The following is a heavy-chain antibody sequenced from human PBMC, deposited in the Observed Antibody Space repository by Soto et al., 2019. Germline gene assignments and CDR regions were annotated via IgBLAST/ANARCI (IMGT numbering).Heavy chain of an antibody. CDR3: ARVNSRGWYGRVDY. CDR2: IYYSGST. J-gene: IGHJ4*02. V-gene: IGHV4-59*01. CDR1: GGSISSYY. Sequence: PSETLSLTCTVSGGSISSYYWSWIRQPPGKGLEWIGYIYYSGSTNYNPSLKSRVTISVDTSKNQFSLKLSSVTAADTAVYYCARVNSRGWYGRVDYWGRGPLVAVSS. D-gene: IGHD6-19*01.